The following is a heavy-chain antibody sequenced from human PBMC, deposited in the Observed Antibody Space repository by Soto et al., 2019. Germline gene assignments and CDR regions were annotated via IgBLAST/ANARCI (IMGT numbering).Heavy chain of an antibody. CDR3: AKDYSSSWTRGWFDP. J-gene: IGHJ5*02. CDR2: ISWNSGSI. Sequence: DVQLVESGGGLVQPGRSLRLSCAASGFTFDDYAMHWVRQAPGKGLEWVSGISWNSGSIGYADSVKGRFTISRDNAKNSLYLQMNSLRAEDTALYYCAKDYSSSWTRGWFDPWGQGTLVTVSS. CDR1: GFTFDDYA. V-gene: IGHV3-9*01. D-gene: IGHD6-13*01.